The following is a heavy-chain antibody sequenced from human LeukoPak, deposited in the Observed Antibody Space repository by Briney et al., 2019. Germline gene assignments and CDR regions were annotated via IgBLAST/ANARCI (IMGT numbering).Heavy chain of an antibody. CDR3: AKTTVTTWVYFDY. D-gene: IGHD4-17*01. Sequence: GESLKISCKGSGYTFTSNWIGWVRQMPGKGLEWMGIIYPGDSDTRYSPSFQGQVTISADKSISTAYLQWSSLKASDTAMYYCAKTTVTTWVYFDYWGQGTLVTVSS. J-gene: IGHJ4*02. V-gene: IGHV5-51*01. CDR1: GYTFTSNW. CDR2: IYPGDSDT.